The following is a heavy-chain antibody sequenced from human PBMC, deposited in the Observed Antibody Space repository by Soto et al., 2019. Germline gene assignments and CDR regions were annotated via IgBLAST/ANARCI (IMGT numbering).Heavy chain of an antibody. D-gene: IGHD3-10*01. CDR1: GGSISSSNYY. Sequence: SETLSLTCTVSGGSISSSNYYWGWIRQPPGKGLEWIGYIYYSGSTKYNPSLKSRVTISVDTSKNRFSLRLSSVTAADTAVYYCARVWGGAFDFWGQGTMVTVSS. CDR3: ARVWGGAFDF. V-gene: IGHV4-61*05. J-gene: IGHJ3*01. CDR2: IYYSGST.